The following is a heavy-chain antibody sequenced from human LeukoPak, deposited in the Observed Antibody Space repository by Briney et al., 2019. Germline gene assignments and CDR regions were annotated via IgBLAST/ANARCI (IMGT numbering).Heavy chain of an antibody. Sequence: KTSETLSLTCAVSGDSISSSNWWSWVRQPPGQGLEWIGEIYHSGSTNYNPSLKSRVTISVDKSKNQFSLKLSSVTAADTAVYYCARGDVDTAMVFLDYWGQGTLVTVSS. CDR1: GDSISSSNW. V-gene: IGHV4-4*02. CDR2: IYHSGST. J-gene: IGHJ4*02. D-gene: IGHD5-18*01. CDR3: ARGDVDTAMVFLDY.